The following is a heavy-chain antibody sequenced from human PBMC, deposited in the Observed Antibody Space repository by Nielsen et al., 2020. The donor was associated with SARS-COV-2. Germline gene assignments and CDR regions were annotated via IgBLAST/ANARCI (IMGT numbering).Heavy chain of an antibody. J-gene: IGHJ3*01. Sequence: SETLSLTCTVSGDSVSTYNYYWGWIRQPPGMGLEWVGNFHYGGTAFYNPSLKSRVTISVDTSRNHVSLRLTSVTTADTAVYYCARPPDTWGQGTLVAVSS. CDR1: GDSVSTYNYY. CDR2: FHYGGTA. V-gene: IGHV4-39*07. CDR3: ARPPDT.